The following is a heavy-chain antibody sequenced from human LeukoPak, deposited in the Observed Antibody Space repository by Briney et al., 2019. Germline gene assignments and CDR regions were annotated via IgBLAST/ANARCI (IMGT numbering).Heavy chain of an antibody. J-gene: IGHJ3*02. V-gene: IGHV5-51*01. CDR3: AKSFARGGDYEDAFDI. CDR1: GYSFSTYW. CDR2: IHPGDSDT. Sequence: GESLKISCKGSGYSFSTYWIGWVRQMPGKGLEWMGIIHPGDSDTRYNPSFQGQVTISADKSISTAYLQWSSLKASDTAMYYCAKSFARGGDYEDAFDIWGQGTMVTVSS. D-gene: IGHD2-21*02.